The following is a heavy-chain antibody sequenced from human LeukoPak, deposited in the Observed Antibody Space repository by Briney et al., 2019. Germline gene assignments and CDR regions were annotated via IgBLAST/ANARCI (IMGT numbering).Heavy chain of an antibody. CDR2: ISGSGDNL. D-gene: IGHD6-13*01. Sequence: GGSLRLSCLASKFTFNNYAMTWVRQAPGKGLEWVSSISGSGDNLDYADSVKGRFTISRDNAKNSVYLQMNSLRAEDTAVYYCARDLMGIAYRGAFYYWGQGTLVTVSS. CDR3: ARDLMGIAYRGAFYY. CDR1: KFTFNNYA. V-gene: IGHV3-23*01. J-gene: IGHJ4*02.